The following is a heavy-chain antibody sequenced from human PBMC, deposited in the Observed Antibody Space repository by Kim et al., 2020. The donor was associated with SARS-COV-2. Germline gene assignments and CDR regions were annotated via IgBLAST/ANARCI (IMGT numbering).Heavy chain of an antibody. D-gene: IGHD3-3*01. Sequence: DPVKGGFTISRDNAKNSLYLQMNSLRAEDTAVYYCARENTIFAPQAFDIWGQGTMVTVSS. V-gene: IGHV3-48*03. J-gene: IGHJ3*02. CDR3: ARENTIFAPQAFDI.